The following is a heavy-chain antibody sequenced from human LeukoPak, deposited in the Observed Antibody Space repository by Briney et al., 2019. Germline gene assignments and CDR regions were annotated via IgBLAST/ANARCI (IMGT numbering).Heavy chain of an antibody. CDR1: GGSISSGGYY. J-gene: IGHJ6*03. D-gene: IGHD4-11*01. CDR2: IYHSGST. Sequence: PSETLSLTCTVSGGSISSGGYYWSWIRQPPGKGLEWIGYIYHSGSTYYNPSLKSRVTISVDRSKNQFSLKLSSVTAADTAVYYCARDATVTRDYYYYYMDVWGKGTTVTVSS. V-gene: IGHV4-30-2*01. CDR3: ARDATVTRDYYYYYMDV.